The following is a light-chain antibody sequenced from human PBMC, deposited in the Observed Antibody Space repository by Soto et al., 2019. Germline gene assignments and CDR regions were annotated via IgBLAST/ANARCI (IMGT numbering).Light chain of an antibody. CDR3: SSYTSSSTYVV. J-gene: IGLJ2*01. V-gene: IGLV2-14*01. CDR1: SSDVGGYNY. CDR2: DVS. Sequence: QSALTQPASVSGSPGESITISCTGTSSDVGGYNYVSWYQQNPGKAPKVMIYDVSNRPSGVSNRFSGSKSGNTASLTISGLQAEDEADYSCSSYTSSSTYVVFGGGTKLTVL.